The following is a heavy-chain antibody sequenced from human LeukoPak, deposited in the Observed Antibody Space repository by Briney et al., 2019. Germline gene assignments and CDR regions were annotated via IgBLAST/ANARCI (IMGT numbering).Heavy chain of an antibody. J-gene: IGHJ4*02. V-gene: IGHV4-59*08. D-gene: IGHD5-24*01. CDR1: GGSISSYY. CDR3: ARGGRDGYTLYPLDY. Sequence: SETLSLTCTVSGGSISSYYWSWIRQPPGKGLEWIGYIYYSGSTNYNPSLKSRVTISVDTPKNQLSLKLRSVTAADTAVYYCARGGRDGYTLYPLDYWGQGTLVTVSS. CDR2: IYYSGST.